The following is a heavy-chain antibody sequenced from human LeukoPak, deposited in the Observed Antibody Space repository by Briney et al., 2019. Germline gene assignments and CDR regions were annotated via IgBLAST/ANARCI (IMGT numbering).Heavy chain of an antibody. CDR3: SKESNYDSSGYFN. V-gene: IGHV3-30*02. CDR1: GFVFSSYG. J-gene: IGHJ4*02. Sequence: PGGSLRLSCAASGFVFSSYGIHWVRQAPCKGLEWVSFIRFDGTTQYYADSVKGRFTISRDNSKFTVHLLMTSLRPEDTAVYYCSKESNYDSSGYFNWGQGTLVTVSS. D-gene: IGHD3-22*01. CDR2: IRFDGTTQ.